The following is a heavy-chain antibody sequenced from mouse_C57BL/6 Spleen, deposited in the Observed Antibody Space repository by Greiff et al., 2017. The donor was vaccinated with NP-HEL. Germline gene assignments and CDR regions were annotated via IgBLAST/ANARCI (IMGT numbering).Heavy chain of an antibody. CDR2: INYDGSST. V-gene: IGHV5-16*01. D-gene: IGHD2-4*01. CDR1: GFTFSDYY. CDR3: ARSYDYDATWFAY. Sequence: EVNVVESEGGLVQPGSSMKLSCTASGFTFSDYYMAWVRQVPEKGLEWVANINYDGSSTYYLDSLKSRFIISRDNAKNILYLQMSSLKSEDTATYYCARSYDYDATWFAYWGQGTLVTVSA. J-gene: IGHJ3*01.